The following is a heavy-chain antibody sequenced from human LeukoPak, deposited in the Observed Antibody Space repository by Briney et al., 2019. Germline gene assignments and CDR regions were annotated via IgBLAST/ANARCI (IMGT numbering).Heavy chain of an antibody. CDR1: GFSFSDQT. CDR2: IIPSGSYM. D-gene: IGHD7-27*01. CDR3: ARVTGDGRFDGMDV. V-gene: IGHV3-21*01. J-gene: IGHJ6*02. Sequence: PEGSLRLSCAASGFSFSDQTMNRLRQAPGKGLEWVSSIIPSGSYMYYADSLKGRFTISRDNARNSLYLQMNSLRAEDTAVYYCARVTGDGRFDGMDVWGQGTTVTVSS.